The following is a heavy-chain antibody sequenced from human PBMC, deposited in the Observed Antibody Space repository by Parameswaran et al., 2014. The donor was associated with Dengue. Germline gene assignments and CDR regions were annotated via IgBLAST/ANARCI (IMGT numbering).Heavy chain of an antibody. Sequence: RWIRQPPGKGLEWIGYIYYSGSTYYNPSLKSRVTMSVDTSKNQFSLNLSSVTAADTAVYYCARELRPAPDTFDDWGQGTLVTVSS. D-gene: IGHD2-15*01. V-gene: IGHV4-30-4*01. J-gene: IGHJ3*01. CDR2: IYYSGST. CDR3: ARELRPAPDTFDD.